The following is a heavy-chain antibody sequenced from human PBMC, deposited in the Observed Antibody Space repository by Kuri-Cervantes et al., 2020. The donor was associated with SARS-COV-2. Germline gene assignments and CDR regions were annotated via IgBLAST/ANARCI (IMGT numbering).Heavy chain of an antibody. J-gene: IGHJ4*02. Sequence: GESLKISCAASGFTFSSYEMNWVRQAPGKGLEWVSYISSSGSTIYYADSVKGRFTISRDNAKNSLYLQMNSLRAEDTAVYYCARGYCSSTSCYLPGANFDYWGQGTLVTVSS. CDR1: GFTFSSYE. D-gene: IGHD2-2*01. CDR3: ARGYCSSTSCYLPGANFDY. CDR2: ISSSGSTI. V-gene: IGHV3-48*03.